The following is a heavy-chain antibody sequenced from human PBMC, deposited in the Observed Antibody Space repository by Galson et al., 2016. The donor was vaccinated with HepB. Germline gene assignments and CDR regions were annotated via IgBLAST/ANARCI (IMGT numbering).Heavy chain of an antibody. J-gene: IGHJ5*02. CDR3: VRDPKLSSSRYLFDP. CDR1: GYTFTAYA. Sequence: SVKVSRKASGYTFTAYAINWVRQAPGQGLEWLGWINTNTGNPTYAQGFTGRFVFSLDTSVSTAYLQISSLKAEDTAIYYCVRDPKLSSSRYLFDPWGQGTLVTVSS. D-gene: IGHD6-13*01. CDR2: INTNTGNP. V-gene: IGHV7-4-1*02.